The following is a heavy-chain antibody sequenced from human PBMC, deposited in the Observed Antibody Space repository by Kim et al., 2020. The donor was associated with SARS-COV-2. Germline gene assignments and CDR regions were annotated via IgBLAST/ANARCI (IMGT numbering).Heavy chain of an antibody. CDR3: ARWSALYGMDV. V-gene: IGHV3-74*01. J-gene: IGHJ6*02. Sequence: SCADSGKVRFTISRDNAKNTMYLQVNSLRAEDTAMYYCARWSALYGMDVWGQGTTVTVSS.